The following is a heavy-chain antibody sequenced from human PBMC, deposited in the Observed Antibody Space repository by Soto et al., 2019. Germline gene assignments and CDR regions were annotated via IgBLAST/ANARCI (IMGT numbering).Heavy chain of an antibody. CDR2: IFSSGTT. CDR1: GDSISSGNKY. Sequence: SETLSLTCTVSGDSISSGNKYWSWIRQAPGKGLEWIGYIFSSGTTYYNPSLKSRLTMSLDTSQNQFSLRLASVTDADSAVYYCARVPSPFDYYYAMDVWGQGTTVTV. V-gene: IGHV4-30-4*01. D-gene: IGHD3-16*01. CDR3: ARVPSPFDYYYAMDV. J-gene: IGHJ6*02.